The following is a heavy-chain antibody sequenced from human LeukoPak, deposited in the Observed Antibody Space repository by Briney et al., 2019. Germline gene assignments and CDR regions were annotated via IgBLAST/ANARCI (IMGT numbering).Heavy chain of an antibody. CDR3: ARYIVGDTAMAHFDY. D-gene: IGHD5-18*01. Sequence: QPGGSLRLSCAASGFTFSSYAMSWVRQAPGKGLEWVSAISGSGGSTYYADSVKGRFTISRDNAKNSLYLQMNSLRAEDTAVYYCARYIVGDTAMAHFDYWGQGTLVTVSS. CDR1: GFTFSSYA. CDR2: ISGSGGST. J-gene: IGHJ4*02. V-gene: IGHV3-23*01.